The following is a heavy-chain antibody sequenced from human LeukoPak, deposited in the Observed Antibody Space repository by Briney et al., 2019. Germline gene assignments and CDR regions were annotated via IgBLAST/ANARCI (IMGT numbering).Heavy chain of an antibody. CDR3: AKEGPNTSGKTYYDFWSGSVGFDY. CDR2: ISGSGGST. D-gene: IGHD3-3*01. V-gene: IGHV3-23*01. Sequence: GGSLRLSCAASGFTFSSYAMSWVRQAPGKGLEWVSAISGSGGSTYYADSVKGRFTISRDNSKNTLYLQMNSLRAEDTAVYYCAKEGPNTSGKTYYDFWSGSVGFDYWGQGTLVTVSS. J-gene: IGHJ4*02. CDR1: GFTFSSYA.